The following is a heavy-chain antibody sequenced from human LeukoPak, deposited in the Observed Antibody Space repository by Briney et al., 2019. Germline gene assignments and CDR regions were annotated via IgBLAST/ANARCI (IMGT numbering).Heavy chain of an antibody. J-gene: IGHJ4*02. D-gene: IGHD3-3*01. CDR1: GFTFSSYA. V-gene: IGHV3-64*01. CDR3: ARQGPPSTIFGVVITSYYFDY. Sequence: GGSLRLSCAASGFTFSSYAMHWVRQAPGKGLEYVSAISSNGGSTYYANSVKGRFTISRDNSKNTLYLQMGSLRAEDMAVYYCARQGPPSTIFGVVITSYYFDYWGQGTLVTVSS. CDR2: ISSNGGST.